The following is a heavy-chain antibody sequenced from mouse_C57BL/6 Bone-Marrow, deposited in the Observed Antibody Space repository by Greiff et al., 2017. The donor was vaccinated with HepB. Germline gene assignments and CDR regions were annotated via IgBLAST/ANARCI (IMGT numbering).Heavy chain of an antibody. CDR3: ARDLWLLTRDY. CDR2: IDPSDSYT. Sequence: QVQLKQPGAELVMPGASVKLSCKASGYTFTSYWMHWVKQRPGQGLEWIGEIDPSDSYTNYNQKFKGKSTLTVDKSSSTAYMQLSSLTSEDSAVYYCARDLWLLTRDYWGQGTTLTVSS. CDR1: GYTFTSYW. V-gene: IGHV1-69*01. J-gene: IGHJ2*01. D-gene: IGHD2-2*01.